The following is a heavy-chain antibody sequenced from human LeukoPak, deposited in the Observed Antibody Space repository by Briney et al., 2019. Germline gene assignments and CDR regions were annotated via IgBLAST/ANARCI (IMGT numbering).Heavy chain of an antibody. CDR2: ISSSYI. CDR3: ARGSRQLWLLDY. Sequence: GGSLRLSCAASGFTFSSYSMNWVRQAPGKGLEWVSSISSSYIYYADSVKGRFTISRDNAKNSLYLQMNSLRGEDTAIYYCARGSRQLWLLDYWGQGTLVTVSS. CDR1: GFTFSSYS. D-gene: IGHD6-19*01. V-gene: IGHV3-21*01. J-gene: IGHJ4*02.